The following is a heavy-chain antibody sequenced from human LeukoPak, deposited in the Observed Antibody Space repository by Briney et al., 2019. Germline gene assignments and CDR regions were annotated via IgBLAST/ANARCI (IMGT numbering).Heavy chain of an antibody. Sequence: PGGSLRLSCAASGFTFSTYGMHWVRQAPGKGLEWVAVILNDGSSARYADSVRGRFTTSRDNSKNTLYLQMNSLRAEDAAVYYCARDSKTGDNSLDYWGRGTLVTVSS. CDR2: ILNDGSSA. CDR1: GFTFSTYG. D-gene: IGHD7-27*01. J-gene: IGHJ4*02. CDR3: ARDSKTGDNSLDY. V-gene: IGHV3-33*05.